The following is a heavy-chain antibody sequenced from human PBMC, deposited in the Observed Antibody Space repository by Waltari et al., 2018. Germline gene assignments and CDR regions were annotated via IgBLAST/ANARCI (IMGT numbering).Heavy chain of an antibody. D-gene: IGHD6-19*01. V-gene: IGHV4-61*02. CDR1: GGSVRSISYY. CDR3: ARMRTAVAGFYFDN. Sequence: QAQLQESGPGLVKPSQTLSLTCTVSGGSVRSISYYWSWIRQPAGKGLEWIGGIYSNGSANHNPSLGSRVSISLDKSKNQFSLRLSSVTAADTALYYCARMRTAVAGFYFDNWGQGALVTVSS. J-gene: IGHJ4*02. CDR2: IYSNGSA.